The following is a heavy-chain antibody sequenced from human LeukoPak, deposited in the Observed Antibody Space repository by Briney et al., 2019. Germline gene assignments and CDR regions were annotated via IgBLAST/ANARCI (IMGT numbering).Heavy chain of an antibody. V-gene: IGHV4-61*02. D-gene: IGHD3-22*01. J-gene: IGHJ4*02. CDR3: ARGVTYYYDSSGYLY. CDR2: IHTSGST. CDR1: GDSISSGSYY. Sequence: SQTLSLTCTVSGDSISSGSYYWSWIRQPAGKGLEWLGRIHTSGSTNYNPSLKSRVTISADTSKNQFSLKLSSVTAADTAVYYCARGVTYYYDSSGYLYWGQGTLVTVSS.